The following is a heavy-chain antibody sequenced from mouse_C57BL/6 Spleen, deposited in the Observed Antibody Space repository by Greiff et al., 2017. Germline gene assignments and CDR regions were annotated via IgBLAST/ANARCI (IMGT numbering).Heavy chain of an antibody. V-gene: IGHV5-17*01. CDR3: AREDGTAQATWAY. J-gene: IGHJ3*01. D-gene: IGHD3-2*02. CDR2: ISSGSSTI. Sequence: EVKLEESGGGLVKPGGSLQLSCAASGFTFSDYGMNWVRQAPEKGLEGVAYISSGSSTIYYADTVKGRFTISRDNAKNTLFLQMTSLRSEDTAMYYCAREDGTAQATWAYWGQGTLVTVSA. CDR1: GFTFSDYG.